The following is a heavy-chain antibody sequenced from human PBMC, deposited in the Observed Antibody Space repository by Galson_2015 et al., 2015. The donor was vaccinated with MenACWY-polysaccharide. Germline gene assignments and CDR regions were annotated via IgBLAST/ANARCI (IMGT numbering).Heavy chain of an antibody. CDR2: ISGSGGSA. Sequence: SLRLSCAASGFTFSSYAMSWVRQAPGKGLEWVSAISGSGGSAYYADSVKGRFTISRDNSKNTLYLQMNSLRAEDTAVYYCALNGELGYCSGGSCYSFDYWGQGTLVTVSS. CDR1: GFTFSSYA. V-gene: IGHV3-23*01. J-gene: IGHJ4*02. CDR3: ALNGELGYCSGGSCYSFDY. D-gene: IGHD2-15*01.